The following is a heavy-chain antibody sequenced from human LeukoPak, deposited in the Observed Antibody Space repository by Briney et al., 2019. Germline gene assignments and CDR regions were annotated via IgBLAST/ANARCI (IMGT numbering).Heavy chain of an antibody. CDR1: GGSISSYY. CDR2: IYYSGRT. D-gene: IGHD3-3*01. Sequence: SETLSLTCTVSGGSISSYYWSWIRQPPGKGLEWIGYIYYSGRTNYNPSLKSRITILVDTSKNQFSLKLSFVTAADTAVYYCARAETQYYDFWSGYHNWFDPWGQGTLVTVSS. J-gene: IGHJ5*02. CDR3: ARAETQYYDFWSGYHNWFDP. V-gene: IGHV4-59*01.